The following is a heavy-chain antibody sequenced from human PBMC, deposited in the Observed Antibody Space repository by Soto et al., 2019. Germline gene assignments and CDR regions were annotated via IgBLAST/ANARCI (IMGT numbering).Heavy chain of an antibody. CDR1: GGSISSSSYY. D-gene: IGHD5-18*01. Sequence: QLQLQESGPGLVKPSETLSLTCTVSGGSISSSSYYWGWIRQPPGKGLEWIGSIYYSGSTYYNPSLKSRVTISVDTSKNQFSLKLSSVTAADTAVYYCARLRWIHLWFEDYFDYWGQGTLVTVSS. CDR2: IYYSGST. J-gene: IGHJ4*02. CDR3: ARLRWIHLWFEDYFDY. V-gene: IGHV4-39*01.